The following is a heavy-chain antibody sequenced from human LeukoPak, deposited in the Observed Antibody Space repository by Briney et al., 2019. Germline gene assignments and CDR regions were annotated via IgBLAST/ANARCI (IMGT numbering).Heavy chain of an antibody. D-gene: IGHD2-2*01. J-gene: IGHJ5*02. CDR1: GGSFSGYY. CDR3: ASLTYEVVPAASAGGGFDP. V-gene: IGHV4-34*01. CDR2: INHSGST. Sequence: SETPSLTCAVSGGSFSGYYWSWIRQPPGKGLEWIGEINHSGSTNYNPSLKCRVTISVDKSKNQFSLKLSSVTAADTAVYYCASLTYEVVPAASAGGGFDPWGQGTLVTVSS.